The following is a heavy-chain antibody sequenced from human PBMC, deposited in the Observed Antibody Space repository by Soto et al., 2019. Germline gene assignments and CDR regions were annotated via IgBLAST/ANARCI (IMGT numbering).Heavy chain of an antibody. CDR3: AIYCSGGSCYSGDFDY. Sequence: ASVKVSCKASGYTFTSYYMHWVRQAPGQGLEWMGIINPSGGSTSYAQKFQGRVTMTRDTSTSTAYMELSSLRSEDTAVYYCAIYCSGGSCYSGDFDYWGQGTLVTVSS. J-gene: IGHJ4*02. CDR2: INPSGGST. V-gene: IGHV1-46*03. CDR1: GYTFTSYY. D-gene: IGHD2-15*01.